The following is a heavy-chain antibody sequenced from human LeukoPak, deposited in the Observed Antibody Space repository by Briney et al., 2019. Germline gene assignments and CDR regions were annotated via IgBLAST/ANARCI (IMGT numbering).Heavy chain of an antibody. J-gene: IGHJ1*01. CDR1: GFTFSSYS. D-gene: IGHD6-19*01. CDR2: ISSSSSTI. Sequence: GGSLRLSCAASGFTFSSYSMNWVRQAPGKGLEWASYISSSSSTIYYADSVKGRFTISRDNAKNSLYLQMNSLRAEDTAVYYCAREGGWPAEYFQHWGQGTLVTVSS. CDR3: AREGGWPAEYFQH. V-gene: IGHV3-48*04.